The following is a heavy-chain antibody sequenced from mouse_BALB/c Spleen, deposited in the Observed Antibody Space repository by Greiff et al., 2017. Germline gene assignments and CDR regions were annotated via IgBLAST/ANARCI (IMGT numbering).Heavy chain of an antibody. V-gene: IGHV1-7*01. D-gene: IGHD2-1*01. CDR2: INPSTGYT. Sequence: VQLQQSGAELAKPGASVKMSCKASGYTFTSYWMHWVKQRPGQGLEWIGYINPSTGYTEYNQKFKDKATLTADKSSSTAYMQLSSLTSEDSAVYYFARLGDGNYGFAYWGQGTLVTVAA. CDR1: GYTFTSYW. CDR3: ARLGDGNYGFAY. J-gene: IGHJ3*01.